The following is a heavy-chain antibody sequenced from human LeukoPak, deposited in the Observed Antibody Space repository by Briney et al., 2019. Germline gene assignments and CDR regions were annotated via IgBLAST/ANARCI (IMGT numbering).Heavy chain of an antibody. J-gene: IGHJ4*02. CDR1: GFTFSSYG. CDR3: ARLASIRLRYFYWLPPY. CDR2: ISSSSSTI. Sequence: PGGSLRLSCAASGFTFSSYGMTWVRQAPGKGREWVSYISSSSSTIYYADSVKGRFTISRDNAKNSLYLQLNSLRAEDTAVYYCARLASIRLRYFYWLPPYWGRGTLVTVSS. V-gene: IGHV3-48*01. D-gene: IGHD3-9*01.